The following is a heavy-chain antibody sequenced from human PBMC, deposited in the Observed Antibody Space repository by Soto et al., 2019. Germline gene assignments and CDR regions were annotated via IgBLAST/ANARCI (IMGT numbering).Heavy chain of an antibody. CDR3: AREYSGSEVSPAEDI. Sequence: PSQTLSLTCTVAGGSIISDYWTWIRQPPGKGREWIGYVYYSGSTKYNPSLKSRVTMSVDTSKNQFSLKLSSVTAADTAVYYCAREYSGSEVSPAEDIRGRGTMVTVS. CDR1: GGSIISDY. V-gene: IGHV4-59*12. J-gene: IGHJ3*02. D-gene: IGHD5-12*01. CDR2: VYYSGST.